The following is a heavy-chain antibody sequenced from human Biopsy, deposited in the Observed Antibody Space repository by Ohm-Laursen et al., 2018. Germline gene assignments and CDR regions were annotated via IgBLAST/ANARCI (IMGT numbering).Heavy chain of an antibody. Sequence: ASVKVSCKASGYTFTNYYMHWVRQAPGQGLEWMGIINPSGSDATYAQRFQGRVTMTRDTSTSTAYMDLSSLRSEDTAVYYCAADSGSGSHFRFDYWGQGALVSVSS. J-gene: IGHJ4*02. D-gene: IGHD3-10*01. V-gene: IGHV1-46*01. CDR3: AADSGSGSHFRFDY. CDR2: INPSGSDA. CDR1: GYTFTNYY.